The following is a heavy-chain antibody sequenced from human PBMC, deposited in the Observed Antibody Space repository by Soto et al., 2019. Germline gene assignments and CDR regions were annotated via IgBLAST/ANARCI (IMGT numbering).Heavy chain of an antibody. D-gene: IGHD3-22*01. J-gene: IGHJ6*02. Sequence: SETLSLTCAVSGGSISSGGYSWSWIRQPPGKGLEWIGYIYHSGSTYYNPSLKSRVTISVDRSKNQFSLKLSSVTAADTAVYYCSTSSPINYYDSSGYFGVYYYYGMDVWGQGTTVTVSS. CDR1: GGSISSGGYS. CDR3: STSSPINYYDSSGYFGVYYYYGMDV. V-gene: IGHV4-30-2*01. CDR2: IYHSGST.